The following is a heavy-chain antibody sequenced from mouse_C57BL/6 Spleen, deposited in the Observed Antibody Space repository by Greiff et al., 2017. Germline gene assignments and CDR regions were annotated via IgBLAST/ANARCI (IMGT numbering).Heavy chain of an antibody. CDR2: IYPGSGST. CDR3: AKLLTGTDAMDY. J-gene: IGHJ4*01. CDR1: GYTFTSYW. V-gene: IGHV1-55*01. Sequence: VQLQQSGAELVKPGASVKMSCKASGYTFTSYWITWVKQRPGQGLEWIGDIYPGSGSTNYNEKFKSKATLTVDTSSSTAYMQLSSLTSEDSAVYYCAKLLTGTDAMDYWGQGTSVTVSS. D-gene: IGHD4-1*01.